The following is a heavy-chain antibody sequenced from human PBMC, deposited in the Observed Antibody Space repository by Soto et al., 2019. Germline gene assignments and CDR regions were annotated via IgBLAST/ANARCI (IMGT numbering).Heavy chain of an antibody. CDR2: IYHSGST. Sequence: SETLSLTCAVSSGSISSSNWWSWVRQPPGKGLEWIGEIYHSGSTNYNPSLKSRVTISVDKSKNQFSLKLSSVTAADTAVYYCARGKKRIAATTGGWFDPWGQGTLVTVSS. D-gene: IGHD5-12*01. CDR3: ARGKKRIAATTGGWFDP. J-gene: IGHJ5*02. V-gene: IGHV4-4*02. CDR1: SGSISSSNW.